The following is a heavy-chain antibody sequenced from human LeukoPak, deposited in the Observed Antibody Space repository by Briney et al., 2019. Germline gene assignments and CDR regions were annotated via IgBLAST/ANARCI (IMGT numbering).Heavy chain of an antibody. CDR1: GFTFSSYW. CDR3: AREYSYGPTGYYYGMDV. J-gene: IGHJ6*02. D-gene: IGHD5-18*01. CDR2: INSDGSST. Sequence: PGGSLRLSCAASGFTFSSYWMHWVRQAPGKGLVWVSRINSDGSSTSYADSVKGRFTISRDNDKNTLYLQMNSLRAEDTAVYYCAREYSYGPTGYYYGMDVWGQGTTVTVSS. V-gene: IGHV3-74*01.